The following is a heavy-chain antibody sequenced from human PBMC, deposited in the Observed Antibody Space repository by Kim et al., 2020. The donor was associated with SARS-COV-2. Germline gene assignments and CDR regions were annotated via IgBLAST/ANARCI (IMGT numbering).Heavy chain of an antibody. CDR1: GGSISSSY. V-gene: IGHV4-59*01. Sequence: SETLSLTCTVSGGSISSSYWSWIRQPPGKGLEWIGYIYYSGSTNYNPSLKSRVTISVDTSKNQFSLKLSSVTAADTAVYYCARIHWFGELLNYYYGMDVWGQGTTVTVSS. CDR3: ARIHWFGELLNYYYGMDV. D-gene: IGHD3-10*01. J-gene: IGHJ6*02. CDR2: IYYSGST.